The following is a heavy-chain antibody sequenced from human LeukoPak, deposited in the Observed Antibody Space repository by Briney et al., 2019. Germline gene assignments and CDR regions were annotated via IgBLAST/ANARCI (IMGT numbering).Heavy chain of an antibody. Sequence: SETLSLTCTVSGGSISSSSFYWGWIRQPPGKGLEWIGSIYYSGSTYYNPSLKSRVTISVDTSKNQFSLKLSSVTAADTAVYYCARVGGIYYYDSSGQGSIFDYWGQGTLVTVSS. J-gene: IGHJ4*02. CDR3: ARVGGIYYYDSSGQGSIFDY. V-gene: IGHV4-39*07. CDR1: GGSISSSSFY. D-gene: IGHD3-22*01. CDR2: IYYSGST.